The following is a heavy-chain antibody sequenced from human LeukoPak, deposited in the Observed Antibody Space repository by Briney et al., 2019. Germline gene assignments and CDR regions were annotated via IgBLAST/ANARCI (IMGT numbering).Heavy chain of an antibody. CDR3: TRDGPRSSGYPDT. V-gene: IGHV4-59*06. CDR2: IYYSGST. Sequence: SETLSLTCTVSGGSIDSYYWSWIRQPPGKGLEWIGYIYYSGSTYYNPSLKSRVTISVDTSKNQFSLRLNSVTAADTAVYYCTRDGPRSSGYPDTWGQGTLVTVSS. D-gene: IGHD3-22*01. J-gene: IGHJ5*02. CDR1: GGSIDSYY.